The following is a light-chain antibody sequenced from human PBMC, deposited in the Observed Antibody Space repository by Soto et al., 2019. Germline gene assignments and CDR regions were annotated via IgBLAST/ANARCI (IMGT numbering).Light chain of an antibody. CDR3: SSYTGSSTLFVV. J-gene: IGLJ2*01. CDR1: SSDIGNYNR. CDR2: EVS. Sequence: QSVLTQPPSVSGSPGQSVTISCTGTSSDIGNYNRVSWYQQSPGTAPKLMIYEVSNRPSGVPDRFSGSKSGNTASLTISGLQAEDEADYYCSSYTGSSTLFVVFGGGTQLTVL. V-gene: IGLV2-18*02.